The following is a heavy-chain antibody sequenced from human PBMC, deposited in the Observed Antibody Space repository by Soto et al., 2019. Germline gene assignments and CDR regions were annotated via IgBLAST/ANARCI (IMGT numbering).Heavy chain of an antibody. D-gene: IGHD3-3*01. V-gene: IGHV3-21*01. Sequence: EVQLVESGGGLVKPGGSLRLSCAASGFTFNSYSMNWVRQAPGKGLEWVSSISSSSSYIYYADSVKGRFTISRDNAKNSLYLQMNSLRAEDTAVYYCARSWNYYYYYGMDVWGQGTTVTVSS. CDR1: GFTFNSYS. J-gene: IGHJ6*02. CDR3: ARSWNYYYYYGMDV. CDR2: ISSSSSYI.